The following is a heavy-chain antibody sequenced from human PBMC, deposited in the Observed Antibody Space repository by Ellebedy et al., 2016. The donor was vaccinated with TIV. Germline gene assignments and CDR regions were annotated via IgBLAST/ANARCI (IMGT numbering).Heavy chain of an antibody. V-gene: IGHV3-15*01. Sequence: GESLKISCAGSGFTFRNAWMTWVRRAPGKGLEWVGHIKTRTEGRTTDYAAPVKGRFSISRDDSQSTVYLEMSSLKTEDTGLYYCTTDWDRVDDHYLDLWGQGTLVTVSS. D-gene: IGHD1-1*01. CDR1: GFTFRNAW. CDR2: IKTRTEGRTT. CDR3: TTDWDRVDDHYLDL. J-gene: IGHJ4*02.